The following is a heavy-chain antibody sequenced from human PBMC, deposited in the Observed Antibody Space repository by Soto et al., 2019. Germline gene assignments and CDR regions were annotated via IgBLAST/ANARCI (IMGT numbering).Heavy chain of an antibody. J-gene: IGHJ4*02. D-gene: IGHD3-3*01. CDR3: ARIRDPYYDFWSGYALDY. Sequence: ASVKVSCKASGYTFTSYGISWVRQAPGQGLEWMGWISAYNGNTNYAQKLQGRVTMTTDTSTSTAYMELRSLRSDDTAVYYCARIRDPYYDFWSGYALDYWGQGTLVTVSS. CDR2: ISAYNGNT. CDR1: GYTFTSYG. V-gene: IGHV1-18*01.